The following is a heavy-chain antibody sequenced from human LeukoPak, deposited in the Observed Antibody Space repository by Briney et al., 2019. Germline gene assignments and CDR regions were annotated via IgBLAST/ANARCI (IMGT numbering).Heavy chain of an antibody. CDR3: AVNPHVELVPDSAPDQ. CDR2: INCNSGGT. Sequence: GASVKVSCKASGYTFTDYYMHWVRQAPGQGLEWMGWINCNSGGTNYAQKFQGRVTMTRDTSIRTAYMDLSRLRSGDTAVYYCAVNPHVELVPDSAPDQWGQGTLVTVSS. V-gene: IGHV1-2*02. D-gene: IGHD6-13*01. CDR1: GYTFTDYY. J-gene: IGHJ4*02.